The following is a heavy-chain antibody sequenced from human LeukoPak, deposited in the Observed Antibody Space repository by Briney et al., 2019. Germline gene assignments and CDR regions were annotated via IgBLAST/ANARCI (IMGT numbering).Heavy chain of an antibody. Sequence: GGSLRLSCAASGFTVSSNYMSWVRQAPGKGLEWASVIYSGGSTYYADSVKGRFTISRDNSKNTLYLQMNSLRAEDTAVYYCAREDYDILTGRYLDYWGQGTLVTVSS. CDR1: GFTVSSNY. CDR2: IYSGGST. V-gene: IGHV3-53*01. D-gene: IGHD3-9*01. J-gene: IGHJ4*02. CDR3: AREDYDILTGRYLDY.